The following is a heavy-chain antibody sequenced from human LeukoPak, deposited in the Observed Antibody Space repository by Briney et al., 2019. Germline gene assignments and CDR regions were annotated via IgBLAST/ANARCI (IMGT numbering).Heavy chain of an antibody. CDR2: ITANGGSK. J-gene: IGHJ6*03. CDR3: ARGPNYSFYMDV. V-gene: IGHV3-64*02. Sequence: GGSLRLSCAASGFTFSDYTMHWVRLAPGKRLEYVSAITANGGSKYHADSERARFTVSRDNSKNTLYLQMGSLRAEDTALYYCARGPNYSFYMDVWGKGTTVTVSS. CDR1: GFTFSDYT.